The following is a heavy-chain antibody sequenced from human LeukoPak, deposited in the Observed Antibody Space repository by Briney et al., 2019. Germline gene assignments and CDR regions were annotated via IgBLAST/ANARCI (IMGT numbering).Heavy chain of an antibody. V-gene: IGHV3-23*01. D-gene: IGHD1-26*01. CDR3: AKESGSYPVFDY. CDR1: GFTFSSYA. J-gene: IGHJ4*02. CDR2: ISGSGSNT. Sequence: GRSLRLSCAASGFTFSSYAMSWVRQAPGKGLEWVSAISGSGSNTYYADSVKVRFTISRDNSKNTLYLQMNSLRAEDTAVYYCAKESGSYPVFDYWGQGTLVTV.